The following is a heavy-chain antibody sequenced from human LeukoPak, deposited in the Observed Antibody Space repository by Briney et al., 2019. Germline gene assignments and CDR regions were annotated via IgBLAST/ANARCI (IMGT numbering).Heavy chain of an antibody. V-gene: IGHV1-69*13. D-gene: IGHD6-19*01. J-gene: IGHJ4*02. CDR1: GGTFSSYA. Sequence: SVKVSCKASGGTFSSYAISWVRQAPGQGLEWMGGIIPIFGTANYAQKFQGRVTITADESTSTAYMELSSLRSEDTAVYYCARVGTYGFSGWLRFWGQGTLVTVSS. CDR3: ARVGTYGFSGWLRF. CDR2: IIPIFGTA.